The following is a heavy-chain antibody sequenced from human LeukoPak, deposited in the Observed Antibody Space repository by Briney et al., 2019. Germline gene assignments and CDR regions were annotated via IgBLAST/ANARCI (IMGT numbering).Heavy chain of an antibody. Sequence: GGSLRLSCAASGFTFSSYAMGWVRQAPGKGLEWVSAISGSGGSTYYADSVKGRFTISRDNSKNTLYLQMNSLRAEDTAVYYCAKDYLTIFGVVGAFDIWGQGTMVTVSS. CDR3: AKDYLTIFGVVGAFDI. CDR1: GFTFSSYA. D-gene: IGHD3-3*01. J-gene: IGHJ3*02. CDR2: ISGSGGST. V-gene: IGHV3-23*01.